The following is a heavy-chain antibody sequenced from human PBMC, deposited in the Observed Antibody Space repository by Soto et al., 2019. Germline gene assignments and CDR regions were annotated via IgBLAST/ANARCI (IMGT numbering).Heavy chain of an antibody. CDR3: ARARLYCSSTSCYGAGDYYGMDV. J-gene: IGHJ6*02. CDR2: ISYDGSNK. V-gene: IGHV3-30-3*01. D-gene: IGHD2-2*01. Sequence: PGGSLRLSCAASGFTFSSYAMHWVRQAPGKGLEWVAVISYDGSNKYYADPVKGRFTISRDNSKNTLYLQMNSLRAEDTAVYYCARARLYCSSTSCYGAGDYYGMDVWGQGTTVTVSS. CDR1: GFTFSSYA.